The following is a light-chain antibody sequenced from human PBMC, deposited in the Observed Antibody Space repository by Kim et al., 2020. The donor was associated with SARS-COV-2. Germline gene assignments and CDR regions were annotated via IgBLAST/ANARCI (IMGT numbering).Light chain of an antibody. CDR1: QSVSSSY. CDR3: QQYGSSPPRFT. Sequence: GERATLSCRASQSVSSSYLAGYQQKPGQAPRLLIYGTSSRATGIPDRFSGSGSGTDFTLTISRLEPEDFAVYYCQQYGSSPPRFTFGPGTKVDIK. CDR2: GTS. J-gene: IGKJ3*01. V-gene: IGKV3-20*01.